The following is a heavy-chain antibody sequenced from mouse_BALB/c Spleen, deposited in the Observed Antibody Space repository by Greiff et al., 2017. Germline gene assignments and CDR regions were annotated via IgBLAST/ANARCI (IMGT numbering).Heavy chain of an antibody. V-gene: IGHV5-12-2*01. CDR1: GFTFSSYT. CDR2: ISNGGGST. D-gene: IGHD2-10*01. CDR3: ARHIPPTMSPFAY. J-gene: IGHJ3*01. Sequence: EVMLVESGGGLVQPGGSLKLSCAASGFTFSSYTMSWVRQTPEKRLEWVAYISNGGGSTYYPDTVKGRFTISRDNAKNTLYLQMSSLKSEDTAMYYCARHIPPTMSPFAYWGQGTLVTVSA.